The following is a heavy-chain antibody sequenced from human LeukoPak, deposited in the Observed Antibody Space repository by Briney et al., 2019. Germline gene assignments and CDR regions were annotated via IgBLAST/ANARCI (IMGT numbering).Heavy chain of an antibody. D-gene: IGHD2-2*01. CDR1: GFTFSSYW. CDR2: INSDGSST. V-gene: IGHV3-74*01. J-gene: IGHJ4*02. CDR3: AKGVVVAPDVTPFDY. Sequence: GGSLRLSCAASGFTFSSYWMHWVRQAPGKGLVWVSRINSDGSSTSYADSVKGRFTISRDNSKNTLYLQMNSLRAEDTAVYYCAKGVVVAPDVTPFDYWGQGTLVTVSS.